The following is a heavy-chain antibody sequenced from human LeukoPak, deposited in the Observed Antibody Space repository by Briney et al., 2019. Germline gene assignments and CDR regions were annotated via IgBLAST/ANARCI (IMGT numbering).Heavy chain of an antibody. J-gene: IGHJ4*02. CDR2: IYYSGST. D-gene: IGHD2-15*01. Sequence: SETLSLTCTVSGGSVSSGNYYWSWIRQPPGKGLEWIGYIYYSGSTNYNPSLKSRVTISVDTSKNQFSLKLSSVTAADTAVYYCARGREDIVVVVAAPTTDYWGQGTLVTVSS. CDR1: GGSVSSGNYY. CDR3: ARGREDIVVVVAAPTTDY. V-gene: IGHV4-61*01.